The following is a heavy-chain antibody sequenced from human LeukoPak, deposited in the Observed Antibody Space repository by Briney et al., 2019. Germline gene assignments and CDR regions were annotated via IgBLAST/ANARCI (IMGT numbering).Heavy chain of an antibody. D-gene: IGHD1-14*01. CDR3: AREIVGGFNPGAY. V-gene: IGHV4-4*02. J-gene: IGHJ4*02. CDR2: IHRSGST. Sequence: SETLSLTCTVSPDSTTSNFWSWVRQPPGKGLESIVEIHRSGSTNYNPSLQSRVTISLDRSKNQIALELSSVTAADTAVYYCAREIVGGFNPGAYWGQGTLVTVSS. CDR1: PDSTTSNF.